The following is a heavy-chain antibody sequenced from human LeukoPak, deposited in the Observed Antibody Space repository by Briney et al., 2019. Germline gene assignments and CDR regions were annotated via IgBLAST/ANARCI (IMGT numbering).Heavy chain of an antibody. CDR1: GFTFSSYA. V-gene: IGHV3-23*01. D-gene: IGHD4-23*01. CDR2: ISGSGGST. Sequence: GGSLRLSCAASGFTFSSYAMSWVRQAPGKGLEWVSAISGSGGSTYYADSVKGRFTISRDNAKNSLYLQMNSLRAEDTAVYYCARGHPLYGGVRFDYWGQGTLVTVSS. CDR3: ARGHPLYGGVRFDY. J-gene: IGHJ4*02.